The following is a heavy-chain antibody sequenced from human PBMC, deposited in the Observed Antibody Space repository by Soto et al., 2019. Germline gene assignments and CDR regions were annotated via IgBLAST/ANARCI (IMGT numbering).Heavy chain of an antibody. CDR3: VGEGASGY. CDR2: ISRDGSTM. D-gene: IGHD2-21*01. CDR1: GVTLSNFG. Sequence: QVQLVESGGGVVQPGRSLRLSCAASGVTLSNFGMHWVRQAPGKGLEWVAVISRDGSTMFYADSVKGRFTISRDSSRNTLHLQMNSLKDEDTAVYHCVGEGASGYWGQGTLVTVCS. V-gene: IGHV3-30*03. J-gene: IGHJ4*02.